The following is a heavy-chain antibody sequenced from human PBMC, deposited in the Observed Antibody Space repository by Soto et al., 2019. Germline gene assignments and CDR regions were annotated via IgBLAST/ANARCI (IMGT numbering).Heavy chain of an antibody. V-gene: IGHV1-69*06. CDR1: GGTFNNYV. J-gene: IGHJ4*02. CDR3: AGRCDGTNCLAHFDY. Sequence: SVKVSCKASGGTFNNYVINWARQAPGQGLEWMAGIIPIFGTPNYAQKFQGRVTITADKSTSTAYMELNSLRSEDTAVYYCAGRCDGTNCLAHFDYWGQGTLVTVSS. CDR2: IIPIFGTP. D-gene: IGHD2-2*01.